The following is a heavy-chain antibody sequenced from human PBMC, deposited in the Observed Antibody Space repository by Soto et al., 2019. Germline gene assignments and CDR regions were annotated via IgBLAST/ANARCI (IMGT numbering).Heavy chain of an antibody. D-gene: IGHD3-10*01. V-gene: IGHV4-31*03. CDR1: GGSVSSGTYY. CDR2: IYYSGST. J-gene: IGHJ4*02. Sequence: TLSLTCTVSGGSVSSGTYYWSWIRQHPGKGLEWIGYIYYSGSTYYNPSLKSRVTISVDTSKNQFSLKLSSVTAADTAVYYCASGLNGAPFDYWGQGTLVTVSS. CDR3: ASGLNGAPFDY.